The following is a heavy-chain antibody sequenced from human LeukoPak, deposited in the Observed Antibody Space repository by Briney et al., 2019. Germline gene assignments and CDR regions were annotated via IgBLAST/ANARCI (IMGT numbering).Heavy chain of an antibody. CDR1: GFTFSDYY. D-gene: IGHD3-3*01. V-gene: IGHV3-23*01. CDR3: AKVLRFLEWLFDY. Sequence: GGSLRLSCAASGFTFSDYYMSWVRQAPGKGLEWVSAISGSGGSTYYADSVKGRFTISRDNSKNTLYLQMNSLRAEDTAVYYCAKVLRFLEWLFDYWGQGTLVTVSS. CDR2: ISGSGGST. J-gene: IGHJ4*02.